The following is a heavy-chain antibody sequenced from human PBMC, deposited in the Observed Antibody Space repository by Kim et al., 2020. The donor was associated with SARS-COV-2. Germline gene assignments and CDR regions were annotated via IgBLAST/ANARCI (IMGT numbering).Heavy chain of an antibody. J-gene: IGHJ4*02. Sequence: VKGRFTISRDNSKNTLYLQMNSLRAEDTAVYYCAKHYYDSSAYLGYFDYWGQGTLVTVSS. CDR3: AKHYYDSSAYLGYFDY. D-gene: IGHD3-22*01. V-gene: IGHV3-30*02.